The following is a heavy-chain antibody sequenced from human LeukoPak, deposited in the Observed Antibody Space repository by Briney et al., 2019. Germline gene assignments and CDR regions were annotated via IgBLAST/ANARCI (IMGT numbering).Heavy chain of an antibody. CDR2: ISGSGGST. D-gene: IGHD3-10*01. J-gene: IGHJ3*02. V-gene: IGHV3-23*01. CDR3: AKDRETTMVRGDHAFDI. CDR1: GFTFSSYT. Sequence: GGPLRLSCAASGFTFSSYTMSWVRQAPGKGLEWVSSISGSGGSTYYADSVKGRFTISRDNSKNTLYLQMNSLRAEDTAVYYCAKDRETTMVRGDHAFDIWGQGTMVTVSS.